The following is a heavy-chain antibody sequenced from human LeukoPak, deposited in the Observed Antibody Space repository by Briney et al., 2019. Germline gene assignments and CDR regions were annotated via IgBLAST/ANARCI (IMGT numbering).Heavy chain of an antibody. V-gene: IGHV4-30-2*01. Sequence: SQTLSLTCTVSGGSISSGGYYWSWIRQPPGKGLEWIGYIYHSGSTYYNPSLKSRVTISVDRSKNQFSLKLSSVTAADTAVYYCARDGPSVLLLSWGQGTLVTVSS. J-gene: IGHJ5*02. D-gene: IGHD3-10*01. CDR1: GGSISSGGYY. CDR3: ARDGPSVLLLS. CDR2: IYHSGST.